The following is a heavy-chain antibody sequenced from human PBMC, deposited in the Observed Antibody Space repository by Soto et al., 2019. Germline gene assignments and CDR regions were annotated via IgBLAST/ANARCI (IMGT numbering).Heavy chain of an antibody. CDR2: IYYSGST. V-gene: IGHV4-31*03. CDR3: ARLDFYDSSGYYPHLFDY. D-gene: IGHD3-22*01. Sequence: LSLTCTVSGGSISSGGYYWSWIRQHPGKGLEWIGYIYYSGSTYYNPSLKSRVTISVDTSKNQFSLKLSSVTAADTAVYYCARLDFYDSSGYYPHLFDYWGQGTLVTVSS. CDR1: GGSISSGGYY. J-gene: IGHJ4*02.